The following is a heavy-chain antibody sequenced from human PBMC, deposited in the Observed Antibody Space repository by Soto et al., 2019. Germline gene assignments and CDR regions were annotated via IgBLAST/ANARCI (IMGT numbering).Heavy chain of an antibody. CDR3: ARGRYFDWLYDY. CDR1: GGSISSYY. Sequence: LSLTCTVSGGSISSYYWSWIRQPPGKGLEWIGYIYYSGSTNYNPSLKSRVTISVDTSKNQFSLKLSSVTAADTAVYYCARGRYFDWLYDYWGQGTLVTVSS. J-gene: IGHJ4*02. D-gene: IGHD3-9*01. CDR2: IYYSGST. V-gene: IGHV4-59*01.